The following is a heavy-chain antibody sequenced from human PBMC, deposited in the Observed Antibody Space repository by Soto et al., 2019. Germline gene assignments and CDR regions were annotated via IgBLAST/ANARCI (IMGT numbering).Heavy chain of an antibody. CDR2: INSDGSST. J-gene: IGHJ6*03. D-gene: IGHD3-10*01. V-gene: IGHV3-74*01. Sequence: GGSLRLSCAASGFTFSSYWMHWVRQAPGKGLVWVSRINSDGSSTSYADSVKGRFTISRDNAKNTLYLQMNSLRAEDTAVYYCARDQVTMVRGVYYYMDVWGKGTTVTVSS. CDR3: ARDQVTMVRGVYYYMDV. CDR1: GFTFSSYW.